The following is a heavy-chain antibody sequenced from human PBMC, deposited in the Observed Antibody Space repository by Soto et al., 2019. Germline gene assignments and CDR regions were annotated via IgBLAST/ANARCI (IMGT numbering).Heavy chain of an antibody. V-gene: IGHV3-72*01. CDR1: RFTFSDHY. J-gene: IGHJ3*01. Sequence: EVEMVESGGGLVQPGGSLRLSCAASRFTFSDHYIDWVRQAPGKGLEWVGRIGNKANSYTTEYAASVKGRFTISRDDSKNLVSLELNSLKTEDTAVYHCTRGYPSVSTYAFDVWCQGTMVTVSS. D-gene: IGHD2-15*01. CDR2: IGNKANSYTT. CDR3: TRGYPSVSTYAFDV.